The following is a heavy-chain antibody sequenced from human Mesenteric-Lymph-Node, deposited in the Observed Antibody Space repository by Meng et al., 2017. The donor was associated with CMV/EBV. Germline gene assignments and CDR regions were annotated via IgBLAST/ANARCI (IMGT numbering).Heavy chain of an antibody. Sequence: SETLSLTCAVYGGSFSGYYWSWIRQHPGKGLECIGSIYYSGSTHFNPSFRSRVSISLDTSKNQFSLKLSSMTAADTAVYYCAGGDDYSNGLYWGQGTLVTVSS. CDR2: IYYSGST. J-gene: IGHJ4*02. CDR3: AGGDDYSNGLY. CDR1: GGSFSGYY. D-gene: IGHD4-11*01. V-gene: IGHV4-59*06.